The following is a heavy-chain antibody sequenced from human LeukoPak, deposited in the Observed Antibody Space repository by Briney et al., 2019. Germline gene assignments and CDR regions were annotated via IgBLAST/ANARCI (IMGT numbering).Heavy chain of an antibody. CDR2: INHSGST. CDR1: GGSFSGYY. Sequence: SETLSLTCVVYGGSFSGYYWSWIRQPPGTGLEWIGEINHSGSTNYNPSLKSRVTMLLDKSKNQFSLRLNSVTAADTAVYYCATRTTVTHSTWGQGTLVTVSS. V-gene: IGHV4-34*01. D-gene: IGHD4-17*01. J-gene: IGHJ4*02. CDR3: ATRTTVTHST.